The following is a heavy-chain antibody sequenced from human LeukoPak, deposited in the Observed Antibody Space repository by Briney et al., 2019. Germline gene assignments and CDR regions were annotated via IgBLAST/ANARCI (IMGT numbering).Heavy chain of an antibody. Sequence: PGGSLRLPCAASGFTFSSYGMHWARQAPGKGLEWVAVIWCDGSNKYYADSVKGRFTISRDNSKNTLYLQMNSLRAEDTAVYYCARDGDSCFAYWGQGTLVTVSS. D-gene: IGHD2-15*01. CDR3: ARDGDSCFAY. CDR2: IWCDGSNK. CDR1: GFTFSSYG. V-gene: IGHV3-33*01. J-gene: IGHJ4*02.